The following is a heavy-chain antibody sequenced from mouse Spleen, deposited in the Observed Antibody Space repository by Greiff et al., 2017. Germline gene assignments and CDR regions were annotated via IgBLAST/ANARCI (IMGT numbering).Heavy chain of an antibody. V-gene: IGHV1-50*01. Sequence: QVQLQQPGAELVKPGASVKLSCKASGYNFTSYWMQWVKQRPGQGLEWIGEIDPSGSYTNYNQKFMGEDTLTVDTSDTTAYTELCSLTSEDSAVYYCARTRTGSTGWFAYWGQGTLVTVSA. CDR2: IDPSGSYT. J-gene: IGHJ3*01. CDR3: ARTRTGSTGWFAY. CDR1: GYNFTSYW. D-gene: IGHD1-1*01.